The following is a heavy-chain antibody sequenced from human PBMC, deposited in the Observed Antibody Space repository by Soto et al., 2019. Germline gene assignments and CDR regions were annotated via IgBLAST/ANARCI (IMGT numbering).Heavy chain of an antibody. V-gene: IGHV3-43*01. D-gene: IGHD4-17*01. CDR2: ISWDGRST. CDR3: GKDGAVSDYTYLDY. J-gene: IGHJ4*02. Sequence: TGGSLRLSCAASGFTFDDYSMHWVRQAPGKGLEWVSLISWDGRSTYYADSVEGRFTISRDNSKNSLYLQMNSLTTEDTAFYYCGKDGAVSDYTYLDYWGQGALVTVSS. CDR1: GFTFDDYS.